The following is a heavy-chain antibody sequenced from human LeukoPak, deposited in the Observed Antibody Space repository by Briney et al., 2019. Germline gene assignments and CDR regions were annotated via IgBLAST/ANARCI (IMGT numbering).Heavy chain of an antibody. CDR2: IGGRGTST. CDR1: GFRFSDFT. D-gene: IGHD3-22*01. CDR3: AKLPDYYDSRY. Sequence: PGGSLRLSCAASGFRFSDFTMTWVRQAPGKGPEWVSAIGGRGTSTYYADSVKGRFTISRDNSKNTVYLQMNSLRAEDTAVYYCAKLPDYYDSRYWGQGTLVTDSS. V-gene: IGHV3-23*01. J-gene: IGHJ4*02.